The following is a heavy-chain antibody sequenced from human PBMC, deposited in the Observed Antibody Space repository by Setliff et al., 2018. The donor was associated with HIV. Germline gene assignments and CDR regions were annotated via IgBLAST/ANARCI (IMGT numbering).Heavy chain of an antibody. V-gene: IGHV4-4*02. CDR2: IHHGGTT. CDR1: GDSISSSNW. D-gene: IGHD4-17*01. J-gene: IGHJ3*02. CDR3: ARDTNYGDNIWAFDM. Sequence: SETLSLTCAVSGDSISSSNWWDWVRQPPGKGLEWIGEIHHGGTTDYNPSLKSRLSILLDKSNNQLSLKVTSVTAADTAVYYCARDTNYGDNIWAFDMWGQGTKATVSS.